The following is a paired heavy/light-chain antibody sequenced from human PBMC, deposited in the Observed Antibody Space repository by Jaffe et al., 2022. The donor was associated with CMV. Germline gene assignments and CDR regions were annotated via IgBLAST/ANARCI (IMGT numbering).Heavy chain of an antibody. CDR1: GFTFSSYA. J-gene: IGHJ3*02. CDR3: VLLWFGEPLSGRLHAFDI. D-gene: IGHD3-10*01. CDR2: ISGSGGST. Sequence: EVQLLESGGGLVQPGGSLRLSCAASGFTFSSYAMSWVRQAPGKGLEWVSAISGSGGSTYYADSVKGRFTISRDNSKNTLYLQMNSLRAEDTAVYYCVLLWFGEPLSGRLHAFDIWGQGTMVTVSS. V-gene: IGHV3-23*01.
Light chain of an antibody. J-gene: IGKJ2*01. CDR2: GAS. Sequence: EIVMTQSPATLSVSPGERATLSCRASQSVSSNLAWYQQKPGQAPRLLIYGASTRATGIPARFSGSGSGTEFTLTISSLQSEDFAVYYCQQYNNWPPNTFGQGTKLEIK. V-gene: IGKV3-15*01. CDR1: QSVSSN. CDR3: QQYNNWPPNT.